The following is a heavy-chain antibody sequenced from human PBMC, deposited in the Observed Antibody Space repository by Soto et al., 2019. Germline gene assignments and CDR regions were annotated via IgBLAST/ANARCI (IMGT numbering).Heavy chain of an antibody. V-gene: IGHV1-18*01. D-gene: IGHD1-26*01. CDR1: GYTFTSYG. CDR3: ARDRLISGSYYHLFDP. Sequence: GASVKVSCKASGYTFTSYGISWVRQAPGQGLEWMGWISAYNGNTNYAQKLQGRVTMTTDTSTSTAYMELRSLRSDDTAVYYCARDRLISGSYYHLFDPRGQGTLVTVSS. CDR2: ISAYNGNT. J-gene: IGHJ5*02.